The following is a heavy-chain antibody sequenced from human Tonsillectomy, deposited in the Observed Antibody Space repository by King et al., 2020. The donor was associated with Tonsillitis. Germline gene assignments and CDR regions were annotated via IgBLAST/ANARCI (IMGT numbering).Heavy chain of an antibody. J-gene: IGHJ6*02. CDR1: GFTFSGSA. V-gene: IGHV3-73*02. D-gene: IGHD6-13*01. CDR2: IRSKANSYAT. CDR3: TRHGQAAAGSRRLYYYGMDV. Sequence: VQLVESGGGLVQPGGSLKLSCAASGFTFSGSAMHWVRQASGKGLEWVGRIRSKANSYATAYAASVKGRFTISRDDSKNTAYLQMNSLKTEDTAVYYCTRHGQAAAGSRRLYYYGMDVWGQGTTVTVSS.